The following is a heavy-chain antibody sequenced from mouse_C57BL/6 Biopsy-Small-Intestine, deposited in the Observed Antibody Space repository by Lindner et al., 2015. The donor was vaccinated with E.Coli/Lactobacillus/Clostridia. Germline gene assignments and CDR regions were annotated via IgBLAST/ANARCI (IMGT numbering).Heavy chain of an antibody. CDR3: ARSGYSTEWYFAV. Sequence: VQLQESGPELVKPGASVKISCKTSGYSFTGYYMNWVKQSPGKSLEWIGIINPNIGGPSFNQNFKGKATLTVDKSSNAAYMELNSLTSEDSAVYYCARSGYSTEWYFAVWGTGTTVTVSS. CDR2: INPNIGGP. V-gene: IGHV1-42*01. D-gene: IGHD2-5*01. CDR1: GYSFTGYY. J-gene: IGHJ1*03.